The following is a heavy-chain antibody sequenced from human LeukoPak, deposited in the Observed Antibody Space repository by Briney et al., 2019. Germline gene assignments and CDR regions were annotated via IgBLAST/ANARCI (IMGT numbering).Heavy chain of an antibody. D-gene: IGHD2-15*01. J-gene: IGHJ5*02. CDR1: GYTFTSYD. V-gene: IGHV1-8*03. CDR3: AREFAYCSGGSCYSPSRWFDP. CDR2: MNPNSGNT. Sequence: GASVKVSCKASGYTFTSYDINWVRQATGQRREWMGWMNPNSGNTGYAQKFQGRVTITRNTSISTAYMELSSLRSEDTAVYYCAREFAYCSGGSCYSPSRWFDPWGQGTLVTVSS.